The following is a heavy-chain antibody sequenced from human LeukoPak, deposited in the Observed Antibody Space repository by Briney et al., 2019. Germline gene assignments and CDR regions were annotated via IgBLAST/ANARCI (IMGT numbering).Heavy chain of an antibody. CDR2: INPGGRST. D-gene: IGHD4-23*01. CDR1: GYTFTSYG. CDR3: ARVATTVVTPSDY. Sequence: ASVKVSCKASGYTFTSYGISWVRQAPGQGLEWMGIINPGGRSTSYAQKFQGRVTMTRDTSTSTVYMELSSLRSEDTAVYYCARVATTVVTPSDYWGQGTLVTVSS. V-gene: IGHV1-46*01. J-gene: IGHJ4*02.